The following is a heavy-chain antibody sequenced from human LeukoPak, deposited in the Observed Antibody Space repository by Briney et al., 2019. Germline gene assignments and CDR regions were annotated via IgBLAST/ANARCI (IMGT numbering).Heavy chain of an antibody. D-gene: IGHD2-15*01. V-gene: IGHV3-30*18. J-gene: IGHJ6*04. Sequence: TGRSLRLSCAASGFTFSSYAMHWVRQAPGKGLEWVTIISYDASNKYYADSVKGQFTISRDNSKNTLYLQLDSLRPEDTAVYYCAKSRLVAVVAAYMDVWGKGTTVTVSS. CDR3: AKSRLVAVVAAYMDV. CDR2: ISYDASNK. CDR1: GFTFSSYA.